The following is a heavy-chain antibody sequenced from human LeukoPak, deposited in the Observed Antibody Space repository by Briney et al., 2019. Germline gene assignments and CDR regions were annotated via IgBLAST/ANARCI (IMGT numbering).Heavy chain of an antibody. J-gene: IGHJ5*02. CDR1: GFTFSDYY. D-gene: IGHD3-10*01. V-gene: IGHV3-72*01. CDR3: ASLYGSGKRWVDP. CDR2: TRNKANSYTT. Sequence: PGGSLRLSCAASGFTFSDYYMDWVRQAPGKGLEWVGRTRNKANSYTTEYAASVNGRFTISRDDSTISLYLQMNSLKAEDTAVYYCASLYGSGKRWVDPWGQGTLVTVSS.